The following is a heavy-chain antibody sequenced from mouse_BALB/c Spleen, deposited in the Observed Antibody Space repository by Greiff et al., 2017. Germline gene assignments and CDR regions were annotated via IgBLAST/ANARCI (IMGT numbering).Heavy chain of an antibody. J-gene: IGHJ4*01. V-gene: IGHV1-4*01. CDR3: AREEVYDGYYDAMDY. D-gene: IGHD2-3*01. Sequence: VQLQQSGAELARPGASVKMSCKASGYTFTSYTMHWVKQRPGQGLEWIGYINPSSGYTNYNQKFKDKATLTADKSSSTAYMQLSSLTSEDSAVYYCAREEVYDGYYDAMDYWGQGTSVTVSS. CDR2: INPSSGYT. CDR1: GYTFTSYT.